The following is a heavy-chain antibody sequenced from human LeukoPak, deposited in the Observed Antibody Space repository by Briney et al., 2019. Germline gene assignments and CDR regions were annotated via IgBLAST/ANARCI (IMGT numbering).Heavy chain of an antibody. CDR1: GYTFTSYD. CDR3: ARRNYDFSIASYVAFDI. D-gene: IGHD3-3*01. V-gene: IGHV1-8*01. CDR2: MNPNSGNT. Sequence: ASVKVSCKASGYTFTSYDINWVRQATGRGLEWMGRMNPNSGNTNYARNFQGRITMTRNTSISTAYMELSSLRSEDTAVYFCARRNYDFSIASYVAFDIWGQGTIVTVSS. J-gene: IGHJ3*02.